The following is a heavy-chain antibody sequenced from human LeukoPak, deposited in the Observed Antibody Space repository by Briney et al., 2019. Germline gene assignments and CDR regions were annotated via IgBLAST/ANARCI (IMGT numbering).Heavy chain of an antibody. CDR3: ARTNHPQWLVLGYYFDY. Sequence: GGSLRPSCAASGFTFSTYGMHWVRQAPGKGLEWVAVISYDGSNKYYADSVKGRFTISRDNSKNTLYLQMNSLRAEDTAVYYCARTNHPQWLVLGYYFDYWGQGTLVTVSS. V-gene: IGHV3-30*03. CDR1: GFTFSTYG. CDR2: ISYDGSNK. D-gene: IGHD6-19*01. J-gene: IGHJ4*02.